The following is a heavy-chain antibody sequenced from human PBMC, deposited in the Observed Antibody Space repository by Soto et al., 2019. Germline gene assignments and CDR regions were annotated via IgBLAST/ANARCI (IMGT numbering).Heavy chain of an antibody. CDR1: GFTFSSYA. D-gene: IGHD5-18*01. J-gene: IGHJ3*02. CDR2: ISGSGGST. CDR3: AKSSYGSDAFDI. V-gene: IGHV3-23*01. Sequence: LRLSCAASGFTFSSYAMSWVRQAPGKGLEWVSAISGSGGSTYYADSVKGRFTISRDNSKDTLYLQMNSLRAEDTAVYYCAKSSYGSDAFDIWGQGTMVTVSS.